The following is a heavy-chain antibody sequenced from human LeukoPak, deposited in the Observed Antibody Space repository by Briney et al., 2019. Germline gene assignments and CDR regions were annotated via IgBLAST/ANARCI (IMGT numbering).Heavy chain of an antibody. CDR2: MNPKSGGT. Sequence: GAPVKVSCKAAGYTVIGKYLHWVRQAPGQGLEGMGWMNPKSGGTNYLQKFQGRVTMTRDTYISTDYMELIRLKSDDTAVYYCARLRDSSSPGDFDFWGQGTLVTVSS. J-gene: IGHJ4*02. V-gene: IGHV1-2*02. D-gene: IGHD6-6*01. CDR1: GYTVIGKY. CDR3: ARLRDSSSPGDFDF.